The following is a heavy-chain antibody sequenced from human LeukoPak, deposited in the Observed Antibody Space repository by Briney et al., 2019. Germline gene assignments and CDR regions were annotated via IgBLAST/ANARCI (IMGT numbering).Heavy chain of an antibody. CDR3: AKWEDTMIVVVRGNDY. Sequence: GGSLRLSCAASGFTFSSYSMNWVRQAPGKGLEWVSSISSSSSYIYYADSVKGRFTISRDNAKNSLYLQMNSLRAEDTAVYYCAKWEDTMIVVVRGNDYWGQGTLVTVSS. V-gene: IGHV3-21*04. CDR2: ISSSSSYI. D-gene: IGHD3-22*01. CDR1: GFTFSSYS. J-gene: IGHJ4*02.